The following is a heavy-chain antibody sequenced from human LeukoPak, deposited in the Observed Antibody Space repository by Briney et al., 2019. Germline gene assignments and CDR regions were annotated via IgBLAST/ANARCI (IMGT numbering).Heavy chain of an antibody. CDR3: ARDDRGYTGYDTFDY. CDR1: GYTLTNYY. V-gene: IGHV1-46*01. D-gene: IGHD5-12*01. CDR2: INPSGGST. J-gene: IGHJ4*02. Sequence: ASVKVSCKASGYTLTNYYMHWVRQAPGQGLEWLGIINPSGGSTTYSQKFKGRVTMTRDMSTSTVYMELSSLRSEDTAVYYCARDDRGYTGYDTFDYWGQGTLVTVSS.